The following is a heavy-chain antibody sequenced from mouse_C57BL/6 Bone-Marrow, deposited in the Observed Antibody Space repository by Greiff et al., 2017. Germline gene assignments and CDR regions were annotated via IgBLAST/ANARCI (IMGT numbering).Heavy chain of an antibody. Sequence: VKLMESGAELVKPGASVKMSCKASGYTFTTYPIEWMKQNHGKSLEWIGNFHPDNDDTKYNEKFKGKATLTVEKSSSTVYLELSRFTSDASADYYCARLNWGVGYFGYWGQGTTLTVSS. J-gene: IGHJ2*01. V-gene: IGHV1-47*01. CDR1: GYTFTTYP. CDR3: ARLNWGVGYFGY. D-gene: IGHD4-1*01. CDR2: FHPDNDDT.